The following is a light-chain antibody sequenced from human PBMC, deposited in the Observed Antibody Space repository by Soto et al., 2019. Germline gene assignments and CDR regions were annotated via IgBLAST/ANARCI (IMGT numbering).Light chain of an antibody. Sequence: EIVLTQSPATLSLSPGERATLSCRASQSVSTYLAWYQQKPGQAPGLLIYDASKRATGIPARFSGSGSGTDSTLTISSLEPEDFAVYYCQHRINWPLTFGGGTKVEIK. J-gene: IGKJ4*01. V-gene: IGKV3-11*01. CDR2: DAS. CDR3: QHRINWPLT. CDR1: QSVSTY.